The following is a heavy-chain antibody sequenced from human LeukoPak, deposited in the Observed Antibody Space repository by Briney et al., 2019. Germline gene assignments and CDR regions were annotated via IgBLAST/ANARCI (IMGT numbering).Heavy chain of an antibody. D-gene: IGHD5-18*01. Sequence: SDPLTLTCTVSGGSIRSSGYYWGWVRQPPGKGLERIGIIYYGGSTCYNRYLPSRVPMSRDTSKNQFPLKLSSVTAADTAVYYCARDRGNGGYSYDYGDYDYWGQGTLVTVSS. CDR3: ARDRGNGGYSYDYGDYDY. J-gene: IGHJ4*02. CDR1: GGSIRSSGYY. CDR2: IYYGGST. V-gene: IGHV4-39*06.